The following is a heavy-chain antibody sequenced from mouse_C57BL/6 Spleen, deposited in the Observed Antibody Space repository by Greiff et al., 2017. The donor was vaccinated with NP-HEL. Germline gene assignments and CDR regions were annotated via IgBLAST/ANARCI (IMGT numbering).Heavy chain of an antibody. V-gene: IGHV1-80*01. CDR1: GYAFSSYW. J-gene: IGHJ4*01. CDR3: ARGGFYAMDY. CDR2: IYPGDGDT. Sequence: VKLQESGAELVKPGASVKISCKASGYAFSSYWMNWVKQRPGKGLEWIGQIYPGDGDTNYNGKFKGKATLTADKSSSTAYMQLSSLTSEDSAVYFCARGGFYAMDYWGQGTSVTVSS.